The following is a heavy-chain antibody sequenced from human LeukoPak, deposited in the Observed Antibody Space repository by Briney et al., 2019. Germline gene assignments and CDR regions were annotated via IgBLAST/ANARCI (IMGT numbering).Heavy chain of an antibody. D-gene: IGHD2-15*01. CDR3: AREGGGYEPYYYYYMDV. CDR1: GYTFTSYD. Sequence: ASVTVSCKASGYTFTSYDINRVRQATGQGLEWMGWMNPNSGNTGYAQKFQGRVSMTRNTSISTDYMELSSLRSEDTAVYFCAREGGGYEPYYYYYMDVWGKGTTVTVSS. J-gene: IGHJ6*03. V-gene: IGHV1-8*01. CDR2: MNPNSGNT.